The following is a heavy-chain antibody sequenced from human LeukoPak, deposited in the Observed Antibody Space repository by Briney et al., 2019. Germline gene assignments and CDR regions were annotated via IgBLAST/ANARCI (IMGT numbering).Heavy chain of an antibody. D-gene: IGHD1-26*01. CDR2: TYPGDSDT. V-gene: IGHV5-51*01. CDR1: GYSSTSYW. Sequence: HGESLKISCRGSGYSSTSYWIGWVRQMPGKGLEWKGITYPGDSDTRYRPSFQGQVTISADKSISTAYLQWSSLKASDTAIYYCARRETGSTFDYWGQGTLVTVSS. J-gene: IGHJ4*02. CDR3: ARRETGSTFDY.